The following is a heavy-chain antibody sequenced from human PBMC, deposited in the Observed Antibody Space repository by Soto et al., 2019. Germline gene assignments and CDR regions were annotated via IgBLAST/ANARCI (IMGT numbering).Heavy chain of an antibody. CDR2: IYYSGST. Sequence: KPSETLSLTCTVSGGSISSGGYYWSWIRQHPGKGLEWIGYIYYSGSTYYNPSLKSRVTISVDTSKNQFSLKLSSVTAADTAVYYCAREEEYGSGWHYFDYWGQGTLVTVSS. J-gene: IGHJ4*02. CDR1: GGSISSGGYY. V-gene: IGHV4-31*03. D-gene: IGHD3-10*01. CDR3: AREEEYGSGWHYFDY.